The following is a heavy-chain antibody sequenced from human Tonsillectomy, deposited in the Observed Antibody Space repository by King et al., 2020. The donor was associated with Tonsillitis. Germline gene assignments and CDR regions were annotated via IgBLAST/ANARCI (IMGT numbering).Heavy chain of an antibody. CDR2: ISDDGSNR. J-gene: IGHJ3*02. V-gene: IGHV3-33*05. CDR1: GSTFSGYG. D-gene: IGHD4/OR15-4a*01. Sequence: VQLVESGGGVVQPGRSLRLSCAPSGSTFSGYGMHWVRQAPGKGLEWVALISDDGSNRFYADSVKGRFTISRDNSENTLYLQINSLRAEDTAVYYCARDWCVGHPLDAFYIWGQGTMVTVSS. CDR3: ARDWCVGHPLDAFYI.